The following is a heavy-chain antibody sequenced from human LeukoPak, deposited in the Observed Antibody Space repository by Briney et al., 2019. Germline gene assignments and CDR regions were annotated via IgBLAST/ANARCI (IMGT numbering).Heavy chain of an antibody. CDR3: ARRGGDSSGNFDY. Sequence: NPSGTLSLTCSVSGDSLSSSNNWWSWVRQPPGKGLEWIGEIYQSGDTNYNPSLKSRVTMSVDTSKNQFSLKVNSVTAADTAVYYCARRGGDSSGNFDYWGQGILVTVSS. V-gene: IGHV4-4*02. CDR2: IYQSGDT. CDR1: GDSLSSSNNW. J-gene: IGHJ4*02. D-gene: IGHD3-22*01.